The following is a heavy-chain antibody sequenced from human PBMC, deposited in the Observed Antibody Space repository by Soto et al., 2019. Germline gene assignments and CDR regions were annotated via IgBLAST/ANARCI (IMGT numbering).Heavy chain of an antibody. Sequence: SETLSLTCTVSGDSISTSYWSWIRRPPGKGLEWIGNIYYSGSTNYNPSLKSRVTISLDTSKNEFSLKLTSVTAADTAVYYCASTKRWLSFDSWGPGTLVTSPQ. D-gene: IGHD3-22*01. CDR2: IYYSGST. CDR1: GDSISTSY. CDR3: ASTKRWLSFDS. J-gene: IGHJ4*02. V-gene: IGHV4-59*01.